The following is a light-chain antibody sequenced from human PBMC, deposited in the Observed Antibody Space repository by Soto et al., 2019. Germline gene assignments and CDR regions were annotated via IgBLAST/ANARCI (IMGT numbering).Light chain of an antibody. Sequence: EIVLTQSPGTLSLSPGQRATLACRASQSVSNNFLAWYQQKAGQAPRLLIYGASSRATGIPDRFSGSGSGTDFTLTISRLEPEDCAVYYCQLFGSSPRFTFGPGTKVDI. J-gene: IGKJ3*01. CDR1: QSVSNNF. CDR3: QLFGSSPRFT. CDR2: GAS. V-gene: IGKV3-20*01.